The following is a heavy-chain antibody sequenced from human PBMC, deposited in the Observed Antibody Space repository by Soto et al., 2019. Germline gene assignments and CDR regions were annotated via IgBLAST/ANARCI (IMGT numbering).Heavy chain of an antibody. D-gene: IGHD3-22*01. Sequence: GGSLRLSCEASGIIFSNAWMNWVRQAPGKGLEWVARIKRLTDGATTDYAAPVRGRFTISRDDSKNVLYLQMNGLKSEDTGVYFCTSDLPDNWFDPWGRGTQVTVSS. V-gene: IGHV3-15*01. J-gene: IGHJ5*01. CDR2: IKRLTDGATT. CDR3: TSDLPDNWFDP. CDR1: GIIFSNAW.